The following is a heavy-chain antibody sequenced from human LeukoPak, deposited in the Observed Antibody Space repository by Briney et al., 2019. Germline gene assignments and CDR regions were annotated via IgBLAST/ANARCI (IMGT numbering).Heavy chain of an antibody. J-gene: IGHJ3*02. CDR1: GFTFSDYY. Sequence: GGSLRLSCAASGFTFSDYYMSWIRQAPGKGLEWVSYISSSGSTIYYADSVKGRFTISRDNSKNTLYLQMNSLRAEDTAVYYCAKRYYYDSSGYYPHDAFDIWGQGTMVTVSS. CDR2: ISSSGSTI. V-gene: IGHV3-11*01. D-gene: IGHD3-22*01. CDR3: AKRYYYDSSGYYPHDAFDI.